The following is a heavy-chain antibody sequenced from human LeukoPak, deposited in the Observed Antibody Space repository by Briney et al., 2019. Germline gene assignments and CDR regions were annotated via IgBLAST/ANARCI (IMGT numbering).Heavy chain of an antibody. D-gene: IGHD3-16*02. J-gene: IGHJ4*02. CDR2: INHSGST. Sequence: SETLSVTCAVYGGSFSGYYWSWIRQPPGKGLEWIGEINHSGSTNYNPSLKSRVTISVDTSKNQFSLKLSSVPAADPAVYYCARKYYAYVWGSYRYDDYWGQGTLVTVSS. CDR1: GGSFSGYY. V-gene: IGHV4-34*01. CDR3: ARKYYAYVWGSYRYDDY.